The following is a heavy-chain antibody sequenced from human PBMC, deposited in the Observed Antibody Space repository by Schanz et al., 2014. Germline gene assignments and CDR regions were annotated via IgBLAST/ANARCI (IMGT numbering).Heavy chain of an antibody. D-gene: IGHD5-18*01. J-gene: IGHJ3*02. CDR3: TRGGYSYALSAFDI. Sequence: QVQLVQSGVEVKKPGASVKVSCKASGYSFTGYYMNWVRQAPGQGLEWMGWINPSSGDTNYALKLQGRVTMTTDTSTGTAYMELRSLRSDDTALYYCTRGGYSYALSAFDIWGQGTMVTVSS. CDR2: INPSSGDT. CDR1: GYSFTGYY. V-gene: IGHV1-2*02.